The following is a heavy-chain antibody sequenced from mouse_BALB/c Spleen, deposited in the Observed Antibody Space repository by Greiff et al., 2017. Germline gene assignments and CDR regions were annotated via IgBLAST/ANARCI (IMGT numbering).Heavy chain of an antibody. CDR2: INSNGGST. D-gene: IGHD1-1*01. J-gene: IGHJ3*01. CDR3: ARQGTTTSFAY. CDR1: GFTFSSYY. V-gene: IGHV5-6-2*01. Sequence: DVKLVESGGGLVKLGGSLKLSCAASGFTFSSYYMSWVRQTPEKRLELVAAINSNGGSTYYPDTVKGRFTISRDNAKNTLYLQMSSLKSEDTALYYCARQGTTTSFAYWGQGTLVTVSA.